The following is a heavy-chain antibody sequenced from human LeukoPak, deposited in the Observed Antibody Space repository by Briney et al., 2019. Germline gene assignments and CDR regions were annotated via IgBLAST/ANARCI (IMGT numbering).Heavy chain of an antibody. J-gene: IGHJ4*02. CDR1: GFTFSSYA. Sequence: GGSLRLSCAASGFTFSSYAMSWARQAPGKGLEWVSAISGSGGSTYYADSVKGRFTISRDNSKNTLYLQMNSLRAEDTAVYYCAKDREDAEYYFDYWGQGTLVTVPS. CDR3: AKDREDAEYYFDY. D-gene: IGHD2-2*01. CDR2: ISGSGGST. V-gene: IGHV3-23*01.